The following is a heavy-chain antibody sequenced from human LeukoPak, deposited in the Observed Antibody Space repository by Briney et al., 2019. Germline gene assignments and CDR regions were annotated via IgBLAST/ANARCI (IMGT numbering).Heavy chain of an antibody. CDR1: GFTFSSYE. Sequence: PGGSLRLSCAASGFTFSSYEMNWGRQAPGKGLEWVSYISSSGSTIYYADSVKGRFTISRDNAKNSLYLKMNSLRAEDTAVYYCAELGITMIGGVWGKGTTVTISS. CDR3: AELGITMIGGV. D-gene: IGHD3-10*02. V-gene: IGHV3-48*03. J-gene: IGHJ6*04. CDR2: ISSSGSTI.